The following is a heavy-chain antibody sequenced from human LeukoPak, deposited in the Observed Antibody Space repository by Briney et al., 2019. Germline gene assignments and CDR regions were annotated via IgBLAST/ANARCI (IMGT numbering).Heavy chain of an antibody. J-gene: IGHJ4*02. V-gene: IGHV7-4-1*02. CDR2: IDTNTGSP. Sequence: ASVKVSCKASGYTFTTYPINWVRQAPGQGLEWMGWIDTNTGSPTYAQGLTGRFVFSLDTSVSTAFLQINSLKAEDAALYFCARGIDTTGYFNYWGQGTLVTVSS. CDR1: GYTFTTYP. CDR3: ARGIDTTGYFNY. D-gene: IGHD3-22*01.